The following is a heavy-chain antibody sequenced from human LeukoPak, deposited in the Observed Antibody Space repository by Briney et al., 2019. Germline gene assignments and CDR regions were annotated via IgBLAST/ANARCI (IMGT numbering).Heavy chain of an antibody. CDR1: GFSFSTYG. Sequence: GGSLRLSCAASGFSFSTYGINWVRQAPGKGLEWVAFIRDDGSDKYYADSVKGRFTISRDNFEDTLYLQMNSLRDEDTAVYYCAKVGSYYDSDYWGQGTLVTVSS. V-gene: IGHV3-30*02. CDR2: IRDDGSDK. D-gene: IGHD1-26*01. CDR3: AKVGSYYDSDY. J-gene: IGHJ4*02.